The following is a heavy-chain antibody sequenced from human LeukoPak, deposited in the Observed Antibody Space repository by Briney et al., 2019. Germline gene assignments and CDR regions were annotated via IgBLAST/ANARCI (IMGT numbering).Heavy chain of an antibody. Sequence: NPGGSLRLSCAASGFTFSSYSMNWVRQAPGKGLEWVSSISSSSSYIYYADSVKGRFTISRDNSKNTLYLQMNSLRAEDTAVYYCAKDGGIAVAGTADYWGQGTLVTVSS. V-gene: IGHV3-21*01. J-gene: IGHJ4*02. D-gene: IGHD6-19*01. CDR1: GFTFSSYS. CDR3: AKDGGIAVAGTADY. CDR2: ISSSSSYI.